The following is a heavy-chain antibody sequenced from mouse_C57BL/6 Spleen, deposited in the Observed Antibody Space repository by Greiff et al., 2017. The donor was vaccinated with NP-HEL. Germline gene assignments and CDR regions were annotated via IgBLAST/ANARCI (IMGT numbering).Heavy chain of an antibody. CDR3: ARKASDYGYAMDY. CDR2: IWSGGST. D-gene: IGHD2-4*01. V-gene: IGHV2-2*01. Sequence: QVQLKESGPGLVQPSQSLSITCTVSGFSLTSYGVHWVRQSPGKGLEWLGVIWSGGSTAYNAAFISRLSISKDNSKSQVFFKMNSLQADDTAIYYCARKASDYGYAMDYWGQGTSVTVSS. J-gene: IGHJ4*01. CDR1: GFSLTSYG.